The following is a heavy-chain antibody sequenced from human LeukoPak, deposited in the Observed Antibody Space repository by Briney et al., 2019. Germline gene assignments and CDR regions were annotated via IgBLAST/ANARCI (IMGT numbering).Heavy chain of an antibody. D-gene: IGHD5/OR15-5a*01. J-gene: IGHJ6*03. CDR2: IYNSGST. V-gene: IGHV4-59*01. Sequence: SETLSLTCTVSGASISSYWWTWIRQPPGKGLEWLGYIYNSGSTRYNPSLKSRVTISADTSKNQFSLNLTSVTAADTAVYYCAREKDSIVSTARMDVWGRGTTVTVSS. CDR1: GASISSYW. CDR3: AREKDSIVSTARMDV.